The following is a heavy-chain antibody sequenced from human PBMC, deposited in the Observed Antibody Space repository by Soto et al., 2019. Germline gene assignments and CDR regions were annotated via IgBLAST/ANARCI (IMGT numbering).Heavy chain of an antibody. D-gene: IGHD2-2*01. Sequence: QVQLQESGPGLVKPSQTLSLTCTVSGGSISSGGYYWSWIRQHPGKGLEWIGYIYYSGSTYYNPSXXXRVTTAVDTSXXQXSXXLSSVTDAGTAVYYCAREKGDCSSTSCSPLWYFDLWGRGTLVTVSS. CDR2: IYYSGST. CDR3: AREKGDCSSTSCSPLWYFDL. CDR1: GGSISSGGYY. V-gene: IGHV4-31*03. J-gene: IGHJ2*01.